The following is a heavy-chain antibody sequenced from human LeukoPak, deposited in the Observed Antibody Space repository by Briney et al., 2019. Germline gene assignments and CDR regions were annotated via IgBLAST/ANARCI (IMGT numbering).Heavy chain of an antibody. J-gene: IGHJ4*02. CDR1: GYTFTGYY. V-gene: IGHV1-2*02. Sequence: ASVTVSCKASGYTFTGYYMHWVRQAPGQGLEWMGWINPNSGGTNYAQKLQGRVTMTTDTSTSTAYMEVRSLRSDDAAVYYCARDTHVLRFLEWLAPSDYWGQGTLVTVSS. CDR2: INPNSGGT. CDR3: ARDTHVLRFLEWLAPSDY. D-gene: IGHD3-3*01.